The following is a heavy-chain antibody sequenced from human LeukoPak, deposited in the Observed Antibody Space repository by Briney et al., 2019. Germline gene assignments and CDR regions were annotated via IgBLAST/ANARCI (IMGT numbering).Heavy chain of an antibody. CDR1: GYTFTSYG. CDR3: ARDRGLNDYGDYVDFDY. Sequence: GASVKVSCKASGYTFTSYGISWVRQAPGQGLEWMGWISAYNGNTNYAQKFQGRVTMTTDTSTSTAYMELRSLRSDDTAVYYCARDRGLNDYGDYVDFDYWGQGTLVTVSS. J-gene: IGHJ4*02. CDR2: ISAYNGNT. V-gene: IGHV1-18*01. D-gene: IGHD4-17*01.